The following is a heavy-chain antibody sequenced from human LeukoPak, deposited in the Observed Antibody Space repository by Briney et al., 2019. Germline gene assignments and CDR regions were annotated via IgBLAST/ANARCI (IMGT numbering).Heavy chain of an antibody. D-gene: IGHD3-10*01. J-gene: IGHJ4*02. CDR3: ARDKALDYGSGSYYLGGLFDY. CDR2: ISGGGSST. Sequence: PGGSLRLSCAASGFSFNSYAMTWVRQAPGKGPEWVSTISGGGSSTYYADSVKGRFTISRDNSKNTLYLQMNSLRAEDTAVYCCARDKALDYGSGSYYLGGLFDYWGQGTLVTVSS. CDR1: GFSFNSYA. V-gene: IGHV3-23*01.